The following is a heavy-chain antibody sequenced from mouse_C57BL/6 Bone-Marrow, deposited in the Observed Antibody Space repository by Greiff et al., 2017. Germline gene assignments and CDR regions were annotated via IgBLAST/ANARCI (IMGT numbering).Heavy chain of an antibody. J-gene: IGHJ4*01. CDR2: INPSSGYT. CDR3: ARERLLRHWDAMDY. V-gene: IGHV1-7*01. Sequence: QVHVKQSGAELAKPGASVTLSCKASGYTFPSYWMHWVKQRPGQGLEWIGYINPSSGYTKYNQKFKAKATLTADKSSSTAYRQLSSLTYEDAAVYYCARERLLRHWDAMDYWGQGTSVTVSS. D-gene: IGHD1-2*01. CDR1: GYTFPSYW.